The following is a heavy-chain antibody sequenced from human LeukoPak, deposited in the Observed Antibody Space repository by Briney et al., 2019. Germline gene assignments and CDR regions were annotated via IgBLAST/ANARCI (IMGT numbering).Heavy chain of an antibody. CDR2: IYHSGST. CDR1: GYSISSGYY. V-gene: IGHV4-38-2*01. CDR3: ARLDYDFWSGYYGFDY. Sequence: SETLSLTCAVSGYSISSGYYWGWIRQPPGKGLEWIGSIYHSGSTYYNPSLKSRVTISVDTSKNQFSLKLSSVTAADTAVYYCARLDYDFWSGYYGFDYWGQGTLVTASS. D-gene: IGHD3-3*01. J-gene: IGHJ4*02.